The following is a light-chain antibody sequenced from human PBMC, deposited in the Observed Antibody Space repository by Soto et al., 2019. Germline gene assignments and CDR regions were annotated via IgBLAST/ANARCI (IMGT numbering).Light chain of an antibody. CDR1: SSDVGGYNY. CDR2: EVS. Sequence: QPVLTQPPSASGSPGQSVTISCTGTSSDVGGYNYVSWYQQHPGKAPKFMIYEVSKRPSGVPDRFSGSKSGNTASLTVSGLQTEDEADYYCSSYAGSNNWVFGGGTKVTVL. J-gene: IGLJ3*02. V-gene: IGLV2-8*01. CDR3: SSYAGSNNWV.